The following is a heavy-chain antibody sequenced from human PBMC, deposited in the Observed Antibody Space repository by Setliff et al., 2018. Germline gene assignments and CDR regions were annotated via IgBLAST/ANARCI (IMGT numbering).Heavy chain of an antibody. CDR2: ISAYNGNT. D-gene: IGHD4-17*01. Sequence: ASVKVSCKASGGTFSNYAISWVRQAPGQGLEWMGWISAYNGNTNYAQKLQGRVTMTTDTSTSTAYMELRSLRSDDTAVYYCASLRLRYDAFDIWGQGTMVTVSS. J-gene: IGHJ3*02. CDR1: GGTFSNYA. V-gene: IGHV1-18*01. CDR3: ASLRLRYDAFDI.